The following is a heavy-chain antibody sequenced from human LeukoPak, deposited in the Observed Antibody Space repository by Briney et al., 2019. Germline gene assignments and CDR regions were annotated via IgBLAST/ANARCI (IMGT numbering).Heavy chain of an antibody. J-gene: IGHJ6*03. V-gene: IGHV3-23*01. Sequence: GGSLRLSCAASGFTFSSFSSYWMNWVRQAPGKGLEWVSTISVGSGSTHYADSVKGRFTISRDNSKNTLYLQMNSLKVDDTAVYYCAKGPGYLYYMDVWGKGTTVTVSS. D-gene: IGHD5-12*01. CDR3: AKGPGYLYYMDV. CDR1: GFTFSSFSSYW. CDR2: ISVGSGST.